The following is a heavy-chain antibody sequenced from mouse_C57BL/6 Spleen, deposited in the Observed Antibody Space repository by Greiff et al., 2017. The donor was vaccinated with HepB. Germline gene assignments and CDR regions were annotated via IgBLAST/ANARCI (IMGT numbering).Heavy chain of an antibody. J-gene: IGHJ4*01. CDR1: GYAFSSYW. CDR2: IYPGDGDT. Sequence: QVQLKESGAELVKPGASVKISCKASGYAFSSYWMNWVKQRPGKGLEWIGQIYPGDGDTNYNGKFKGKATLTADKSSSTAYMQLSSLTSEDSAVYFCARSYSGGAMDYWGQGTSVTVSS. CDR3: ARSYSGGAMDY. D-gene: IGHD1-1*02. V-gene: IGHV1-80*01.